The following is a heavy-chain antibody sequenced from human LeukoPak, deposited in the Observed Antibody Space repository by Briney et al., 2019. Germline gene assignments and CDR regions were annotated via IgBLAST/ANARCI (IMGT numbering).Heavy chain of an antibody. V-gene: IGHV3-11*05. J-gene: IGHJ6*02. D-gene: IGHD3-3*01. Sequence: GGSLRLSCAASGFTFSDYYMSWIRQPPGKGLEWVSYISSSSSYTNYADSVKGRFTISRDNAKNSLYLQMNSLRAEDTAVYYCAREGHPGAMAAIFGVDPDYYYYGMDVWGQGTTVTVSS. CDR2: ISSSSSYT. CDR3: AREGHPGAMAAIFGVDPDYYYYGMDV. CDR1: GFTFSDYY.